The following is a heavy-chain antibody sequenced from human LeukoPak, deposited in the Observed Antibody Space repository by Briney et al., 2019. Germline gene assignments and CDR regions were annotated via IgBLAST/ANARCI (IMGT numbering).Heavy chain of an antibody. V-gene: IGHV1-18*01. Sequence: ASVKVSCKASGYTFTSYGISWVRQAAGQGLEWMGWISAYNGNTNYAQKLQGRVTMTTDTSTSTAYMELRSLRSDGTAVYYCARGYCTGGVCWYYYYYMDVWGKGTTVTVSS. J-gene: IGHJ6*03. D-gene: IGHD2-8*02. CDR3: ARGYCTGGVCWYYYYYMDV. CDR2: ISAYNGNT. CDR1: GYTFTSYG.